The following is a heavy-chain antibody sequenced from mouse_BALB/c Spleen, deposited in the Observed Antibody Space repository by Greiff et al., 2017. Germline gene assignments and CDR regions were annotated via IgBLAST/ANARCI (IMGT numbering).Heavy chain of an antibody. Sequence: EVNVVESGPSLVKPSQTLSLTCSVTGDSITSGYWNWIRKFPGNKLEYMGYISYSGSTYYNPSLKSRISITRDTSKNQYYLQLNSVTTEDTATYYCAREGYGNYLDYWGQGTTLTVSS. CDR3: AREGYGNYLDY. V-gene: IGHV3-8*02. CDR1: GDSITSGY. CDR2: ISYSGST. D-gene: IGHD2-10*02. J-gene: IGHJ2*01.